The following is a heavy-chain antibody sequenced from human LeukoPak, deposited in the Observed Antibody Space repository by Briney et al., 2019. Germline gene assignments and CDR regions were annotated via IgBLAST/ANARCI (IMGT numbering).Heavy chain of an antibody. CDR3: ARRSGSAGTFDY. CDR1: GYTFITYW. CDR2: IYPGDSDT. V-gene: IGHV5-51*01. Sequence: GESLKISCKCSGYTFITYWIGWVRQMPGKGLEWMGIIYPGDSDTRYSPSFQGQVTISADKSISTAYLQWSSLKASDTAMYYCARRSGSAGTFDYWGQGTLVTVSS. J-gene: IGHJ4*02. D-gene: IGHD1-26*01.